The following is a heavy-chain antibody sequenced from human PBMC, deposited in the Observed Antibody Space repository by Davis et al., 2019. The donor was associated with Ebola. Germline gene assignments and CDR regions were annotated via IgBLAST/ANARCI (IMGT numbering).Heavy chain of an antibody. V-gene: IGHV3-9*01. CDR3: ARTSGSGWYFDL. Sequence: SLKISCAASGFTFDDYAMHWVRQAPGKGLKWVSGISWNSGSIGYADSVKGRFTTSRDNAKNSLYLQMNSLRAEDTAVYYCARTSGSGWYFDLWGRGTLVTVSS. J-gene: IGHJ2*01. CDR2: ISWNSGSI. CDR1: GFTFDDYA. D-gene: IGHD6-19*01.